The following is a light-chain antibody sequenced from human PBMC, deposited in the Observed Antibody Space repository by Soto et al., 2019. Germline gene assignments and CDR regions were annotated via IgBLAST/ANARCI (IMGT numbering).Light chain of an antibody. CDR3: GAWDDSPSGSWV. CDR1: SSNIGSNY. V-gene: IGLV1-47*01. J-gene: IGLJ3*02. Sequence: QSVLTQPPSASGTPGQRVTISCSGSSSNIGSNYVYWYQQLPGMAPKLLIYRNNQRPSGVPDRFSGSKSGTSASLAISGLRSEDEADYYCGAWDDSPSGSWVFGGGTKLTVL. CDR2: RNN.